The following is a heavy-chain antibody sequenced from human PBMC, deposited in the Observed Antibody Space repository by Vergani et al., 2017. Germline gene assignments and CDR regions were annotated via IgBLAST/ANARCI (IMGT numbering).Heavy chain of an antibody. D-gene: IGHD1-1*01. V-gene: IGHV1-8*02. CDR3: ARGLDDSYYYYMDV. CDR2: MNPNSGNT. J-gene: IGHJ6*03. Sequence: QVQLVQSGAEVKKPGSSVKVSCKASGGTFSSYTISWVRQAPGQGLEWMGRMNPNSGNTGYAQKFQGRVTMTRNTSISTAYMELSSLRSEDTAVYYCARGLDDSYYYYMDVWGKGP. CDR1: GGTFSSYT.